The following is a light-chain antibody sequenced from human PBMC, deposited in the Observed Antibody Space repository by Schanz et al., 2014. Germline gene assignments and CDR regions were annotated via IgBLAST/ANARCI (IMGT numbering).Light chain of an antibody. J-gene: IGLJ2*01. CDR3: CSYTSSSTLVV. CDR1: SSDVGNYDL. CDR2: EVT. Sequence: QSALTQPASVSGSPGQSITISCTGTSSDVGNYDLVSWYRHYPGKAPKLLIYEVTKRPSGVSNRFSGSKSDNTASLTISGLQAEDEADYYCCSYTSSSTLVVFGGGTKLTVL. V-gene: IGLV2-14*02.